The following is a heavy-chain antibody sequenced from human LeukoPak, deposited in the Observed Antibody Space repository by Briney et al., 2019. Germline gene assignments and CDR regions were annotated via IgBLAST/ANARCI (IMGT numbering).Heavy chain of an antibody. CDR3: ARELGYGHGFDY. J-gene: IGHJ4*02. D-gene: IGHD5-18*01. V-gene: IGHV3-33*01. CDR2: IWYDGGNK. CDR1: GFTFSSYG. Sequence: GGSLRLSCAASGFTFSSYGMHWVRQAPGKGLEWVAVIWYDGGNKYYADSVKGRFTISRDNSKNTLYLQMNSLRAEDTAVYYCARELGYGHGFDYWGQGTLVTVSS.